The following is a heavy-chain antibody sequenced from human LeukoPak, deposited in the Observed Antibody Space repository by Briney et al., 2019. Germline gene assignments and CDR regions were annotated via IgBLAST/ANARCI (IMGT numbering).Heavy chain of an antibody. CDR1: GFTFDMYG. Sequence: GGSLRLSCAASGFTFDMYGMHWVRQAPGKGLEWVAVISYDGRNKHYGDSVKGRFTISRDNSKNTLYLQMNSLRADDTAVYYCAKDRYSGSYLQTGPCAHWGQGILVTVSS. CDR2: ISYDGRNK. V-gene: IGHV3-30*18. CDR3: AKDRYSGSYLQTGPCAH. D-gene: IGHD1-26*01. J-gene: IGHJ4*02.